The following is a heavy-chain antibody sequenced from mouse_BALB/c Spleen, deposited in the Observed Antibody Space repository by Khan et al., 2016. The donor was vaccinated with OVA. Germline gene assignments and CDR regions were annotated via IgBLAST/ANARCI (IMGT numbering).Heavy chain of an antibody. V-gene: IGHV9-2-1*01. CDR2: INTETAET. D-gene: IGHD2-4*01. CDR1: GYIFTDYS. CDR3: ARRSDYDGGY. J-gene: IGHJ3*01. Sequence: LVESGPELKTPGETVKISCKASGYIFTDYSIHWVKQAPGKGLKWMGWINTETAETTYADDFKGRFAFSLETSASTAYLLINNLKNEDTAIYVCARRSDYDGGYWGQGTLVTVSA.